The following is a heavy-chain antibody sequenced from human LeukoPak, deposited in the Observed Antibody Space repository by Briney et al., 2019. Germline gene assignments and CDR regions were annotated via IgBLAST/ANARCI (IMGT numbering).Heavy chain of an antibody. CDR1: GYTFTSYA. CDR3: ARVGGSGWYLLAEYFQH. CDR2: INAGNGNT. D-gene: IGHD6-19*01. J-gene: IGHJ1*01. Sequence: ASVKVSCKASGYTFTSYAMHWVRQAPGQRLEWMGWINAGNGNTKYSQKFQGRVTITRDTSASTAYMELSSLRSGDTAVYYCARVGGSGWYLLAEYFQHWGQGTLVTVSS. V-gene: IGHV1-3*01.